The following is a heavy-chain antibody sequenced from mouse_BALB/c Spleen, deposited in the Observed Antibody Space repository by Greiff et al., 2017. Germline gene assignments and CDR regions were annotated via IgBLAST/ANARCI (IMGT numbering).Heavy chain of an antibody. D-gene: IGHD2-1*01. CDR3: TRDGNYGDYYAMDY. V-gene: IGHV5-6-4*01. Sequence: EVKLVESGGGLVKPGGSLKLSCAASGFTFSSYTMSWVRQTPEKRLEWVATISSGGSYTYYPDSVKGRFTISRDNAKNTLYLQMSSLKSEDTAMYYCTRDGNYGDYYAMDYWGQGTSVTVSS. CDR2: ISSGGSYT. J-gene: IGHJ4*01. CDR1: GFTFSSYT.